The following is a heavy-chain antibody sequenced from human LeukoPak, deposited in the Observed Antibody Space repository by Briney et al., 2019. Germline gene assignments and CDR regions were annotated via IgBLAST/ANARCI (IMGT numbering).Heavy chain of an antibody. CDR1: GGSISSSSYY. J-gene: IGHJ4*02. CDR3: ARLGYSSGWYSGFDY. Sequence: PSETLSLTCTVSGGSISSSSYYWGWIRQPPGKGLEWIGSIYYSGSTYYNPSLKSRVTISVDTSKNQFSLKLSSVTAADTAVYHCARLGYSSGWYSGFDYWGQGTLVTVSS. CDR2: IYYSGST. V-gene: IGHV4-39*01. D-gene: IGHD6-19*01.